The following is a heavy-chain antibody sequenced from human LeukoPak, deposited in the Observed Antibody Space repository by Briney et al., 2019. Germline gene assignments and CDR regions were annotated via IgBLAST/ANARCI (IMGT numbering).Heavy chain of an antibody. CDR3: AKHGNKCLDY. D-gene: IGHD5-24*01. J-gene: IGHJ4*02. CDR1: GFTFSNYA. Sequence: GGSLRLSCAASGFTFSNYAKSWLRQAPGKGLEWVSIITDSAISTYYADSVKGRFTISRDNSERTLYLQMNNLRAEDTAVDYCAKHGNKCLDYWGQGTLVTVSS. V-gene: IGHV3-23*01. CDR2: ITDSAIST.